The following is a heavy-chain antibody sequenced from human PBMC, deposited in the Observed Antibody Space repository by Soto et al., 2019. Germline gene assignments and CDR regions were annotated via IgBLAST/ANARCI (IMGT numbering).Heavy chain of an antibody. Sequence: EVQLVESGGGLIQPGGSLRLSCAASGFTVSSNYMSWVRQAPGKGLEWVSVIYSGGSTYYADSVKGRFTISRDNSKNTLYLQMNSLRAEDTAVYYCARVSAHPLKDYYYYGMDVWGQGTTVTVSS. V-gene: IGHV3-53*01. CDR1: GFTVSSNY. CDR2: IYSGGST. CDR3: ARVSAHPLKDYYYYGMDV. D-gene: IGHD3-10*01. J-gene: IGHJ6*02.